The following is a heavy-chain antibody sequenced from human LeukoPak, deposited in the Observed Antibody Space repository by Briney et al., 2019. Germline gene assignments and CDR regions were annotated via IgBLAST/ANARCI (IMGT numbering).Heavy chain of an antibody. CDR3: ARHKGDGYNLVDY. CDR1: GFTFSSYG. D-gene: IGHD5-24*01. V-gene: IGHV3-30*03. J-gene: IGHJ4*02. CDR2: ISYDGSNK. Sequence: GGSLGLSCAASGFTFSSYGMHWVRQAPGKGLEWVAVISYDGSNKYYADSVKGRFTISRDNAKNSLYLQMNSLRAEDTAVYYCARHKGDGYNLVDYWGQGTLVTVSS.